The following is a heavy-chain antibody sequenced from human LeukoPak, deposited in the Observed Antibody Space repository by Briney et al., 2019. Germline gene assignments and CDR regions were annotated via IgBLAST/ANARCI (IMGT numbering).Heavy chain of an antibody. V-gene: IGHV4-39*02. D-gene: IGHD5-24*01. CDR2: IYYSGST. Sequence: SETLSLTCTVSGGSISSNSYYWGWIRQPPGKGLEWIGSIYYSGSTYYNPSLRGRVTISVDTSKNQFSLKLSSVTAAETAMYYCARDGYNPIDYWGQGTLVTVSS. J-gene: IGHJ4*02. CDR3: ARDGYNPIDY. CDR1: GGSISSNSYY.